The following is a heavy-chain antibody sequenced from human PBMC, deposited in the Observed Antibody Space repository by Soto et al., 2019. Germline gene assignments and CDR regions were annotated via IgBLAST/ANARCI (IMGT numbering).Heavy chain of an antibody. Sequence: GGSLRLSCAASGFTFSNYVMHWVRQAPGKGLEYVSVITSNGGGTYYANSVKGRFTIYRDNSKNTLYLEMGSLRAEDMAVYYCARGGYCSGGSCSSCHHRYQLALCRRRTL. CDR2: ITSNGGGT. D-gene: IGHD2-15*01. V-gene: IGHV3-64*01. J-gene: IGHJ2*01. CDR1: GFTFSNYV. CDR3: ARGGYCSGGSCSSCHHRYQLAL.